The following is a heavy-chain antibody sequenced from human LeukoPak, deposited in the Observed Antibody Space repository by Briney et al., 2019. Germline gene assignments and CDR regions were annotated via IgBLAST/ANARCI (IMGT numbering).Heavy chain of an antibody. CDR1: GDSISNYY. CDR3: AREGYQYDY. CDR2: IYSSGHT. D-gene: IGHD6-13*01. Sequence: SETLSLTCTVSGDSISNYYWSCIRQPAGKGLEWIGRIYSSGHTKYNPSLESRITLSVDTSKNHFSLKLRSVTAADTAMYYCAREGYQYDYWGQGTLVTVSS. J-gene: IGHJ4*02. V-gene: IGHV4-4*07.